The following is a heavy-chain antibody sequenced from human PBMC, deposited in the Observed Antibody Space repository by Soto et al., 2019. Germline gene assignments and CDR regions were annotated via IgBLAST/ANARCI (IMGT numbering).Heavy chain of an antibody. CDR1: GVSVSSDNW. D-gene: IGHD6-19*01. Sequence: SETLSLTCGVSGVSVSSDNWWAWVRQTPEKGLEWIGEIFHGQTTYYNPSLKSRATISVDKSKNQFSLTLTSVTAADTGVYYCAKNGWYSADVWGQGTMVTVSS. CDR2: IFHGQTT. J-gene: IGHJ3*01. V-gene: IGHV4-4*02. CDR3: AKNGWYSADV.